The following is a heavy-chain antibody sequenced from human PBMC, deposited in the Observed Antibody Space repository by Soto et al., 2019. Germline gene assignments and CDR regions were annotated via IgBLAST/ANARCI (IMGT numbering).Heavy chain of an antibody. V-gene: IGHV3-48*02. D-gene: IGHD3-3*01. Sequence: GGSLRLSCAASGFTFSSYSMNWVRQAPGKGLEWVSYISSSSSTIYYADSVKGRFTISRDNAKNSLYLQMNSLRDEDTAVYYCARDRWIFGRSYYYYYGMDVWGQGTTVTVSS. CDR1: GFTFSSYS. J-gene: IGHJ6*02. CDR3: ARDRWIFGRSYYYYYGMDV. CDR2: ISSSSSTI.